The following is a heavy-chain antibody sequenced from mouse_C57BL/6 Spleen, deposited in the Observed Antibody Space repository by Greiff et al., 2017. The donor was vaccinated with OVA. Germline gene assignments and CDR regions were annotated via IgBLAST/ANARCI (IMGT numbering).Heavy chain of an antibody. CDR3: AILEDCSSGDALDY. CDR1: GYTFTSYW. V-gene: IGHV1-74*01. D-gene: IGHD1-1*01. J-gene: IGHJ4*01. Sequence: QVQLQQSGAELVKPGASVKVSCKASGYTFTSYWMHWVKQRPGQGLEWIGWIHPSDSNTNYNQKFKGKATLTVDKSSSTAYMQLRSLTSEDSAVSDYAILEDCSSGDALDYWGQGTSVTVSS. CDR2: IHPSDSNT.